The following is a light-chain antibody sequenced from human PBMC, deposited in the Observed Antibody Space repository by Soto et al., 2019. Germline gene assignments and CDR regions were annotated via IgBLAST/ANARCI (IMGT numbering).Light chain of an antibody. Sequence: QSALTQPASVSGSPGQSITISCTGTSSDVGGYNYVSWYQQHPGKAPKLMIYDVSNRPSGISNRVSGSKSGNTASLTSSGLQAEDEGDYYCSSYTSSNTLVFGGGTKLTVL. V-gene: IGLV2-14*01. CDR3: SSYTSSNTLV. CDR2: DVS. J-gene: IGLJ2*01. CDR1: SSDVGGYNY.